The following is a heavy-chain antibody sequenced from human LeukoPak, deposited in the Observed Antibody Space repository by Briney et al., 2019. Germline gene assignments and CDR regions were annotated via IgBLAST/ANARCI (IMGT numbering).Heavy chain of an antibody. V-gene: IGHV3-23*01. CDR1: GFTFSNYP. CDR2: ITGGGSGI. J-gene: IGHJ4*02. Sequence: PGGSLRLSCAASGFTFSNYPMIWLRQSPGKGLEGFSPITGGGSGIYYADSMKSRFTISRDNSKNTLYLQINSLRAEDTAVYYCAKWGDYDVLTGYYVSDYWGQGTLVTVSS. CDR3: AKWGDYDVLTGYYVSDY. D-gene: IGHD3-9*01.